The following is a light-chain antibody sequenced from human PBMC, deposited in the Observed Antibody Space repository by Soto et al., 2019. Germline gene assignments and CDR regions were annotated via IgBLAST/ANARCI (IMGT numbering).Light chain of an antibody. CDR3: GTWETSPSPYYI. V-gene: IGLV1-51*01. CDR2: DDS. Sequence: QSVLTQPPSVSAAPGQNVTISCSGSTSNIGTNVVSWYQQGPGTAPKFLMYDDSERPSGAPDRFSGSKSGTSATLGITGVRPGDEAYYYCGTWETSPSPYYIFGGGTKLTVL. J-gene: IGLJ2*01. CDR1: TSNIGTNV.